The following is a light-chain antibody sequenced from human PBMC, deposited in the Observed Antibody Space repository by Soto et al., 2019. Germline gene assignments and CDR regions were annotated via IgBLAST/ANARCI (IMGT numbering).Light chain of an antibody. CDR3: QQYFDVPFT. V-gene: IGKV2-28*01. CDR2: LGS. Sequence: DIVVTQSPLSLPVAPGEPAAISCRSSQSLLHSNGYNYLDWYLQKPGQSPQLLIYLGSNRASGVPDRFSGSGSGTDFTLTISSLEAEDVAFYWCQQYFDVPFTFGGGTKVDI. CDR1: QSLLHSNGYNY. J-gene: IGKJ4*01.